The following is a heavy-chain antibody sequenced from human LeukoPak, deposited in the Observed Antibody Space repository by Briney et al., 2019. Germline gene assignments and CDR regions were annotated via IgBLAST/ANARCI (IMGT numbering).Heavy chain of an antibody. CDR2: ISSSSSYI. J-gene: IGHJ4*02. D-gene: IGHD4-23*01. Sequence: GGSLRLSCAASGFTFSSYSMNWVRQAPGKGLEWVSSISSSSSYIYYADSVKGRFTISRDNAKNSLYLQMNSLRAEDTAVYYCARVGTPRGYLDYWGQGTLVTVSS. CDR1: GFTFSSYS. CDR3: ARVGTPRGYLDY. V-gene: IGHV3-21*01.